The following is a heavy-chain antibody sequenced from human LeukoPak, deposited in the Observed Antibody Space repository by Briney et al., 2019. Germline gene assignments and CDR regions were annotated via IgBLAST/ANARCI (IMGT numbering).Heavy chain of an antibody. J-gene: IGHJ4*02. Sequence: PGGSLRLSCAASGFTFSSYAMHWVRQAPGKGLEYVSAISSNGGSTYYANSVKGGFAISRDNSKNTLYLQMGSLRAEDMAVYYCARDLNSSRWGQGTLVTVSS. CDR1: GFTFSSYA. D-gene: IGHD2/OR15-2a*01. V-gene: IGHV3-64*01. CDR2: ISSNGGST. CDR3: ARDLNSSR.